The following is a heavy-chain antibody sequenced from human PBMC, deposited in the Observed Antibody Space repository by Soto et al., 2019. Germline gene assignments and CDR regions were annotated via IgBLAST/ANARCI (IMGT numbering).Heavy chain of an antibody. CDR1: DGSISSGGYS. CDR3: TRGKWFPRGYGMDV. D-gene: IGHD3-22*01. J-gene: IGHJ6*02. CDR2: MYHSGST. Sequence: SETLSLTCAVSDGSISSGGYSWSWIRQPPGKGLEWIGYMYHSGSTYYNPSLKSRVTISIDRSKNQFSLKLSSVTAADTAVYYCTRGKWFPRGYGMDVWGRGTTVTVSS. V-gene: IGHV4-30-2*01.